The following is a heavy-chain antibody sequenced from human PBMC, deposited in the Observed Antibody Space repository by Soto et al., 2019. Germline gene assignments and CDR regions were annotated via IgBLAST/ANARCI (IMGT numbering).Heavy chain of an antibody. J-gene: IGHJ6*02. CDR1: GGSISSGDYY. D-gene: IGHD3-16*02. CDR2: IYYSGST. V-gene: IGHV4-30-4*01. Sequence: QVQLQESGPGLVKPSQTLSLTCTVSGGSISSGDYYWSWIRQPPGKGLEWIGYIYYSGSTYYNPSLKSRVTISVDTSKNQFSLKLSSVTAADTAVYYCARDHPGYDYVWGSYRYRYYGMDVWGQGTTVTVSS. CDR3: ARDHPGYDYVWGSYRYRYYGMDV.